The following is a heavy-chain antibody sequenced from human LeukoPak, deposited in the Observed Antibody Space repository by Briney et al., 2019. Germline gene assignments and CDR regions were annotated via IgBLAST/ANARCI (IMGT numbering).Heavy chain of an antibody. J-gene: IGHJ4*02. CDR2: ISYDGSNK. D-gene: IGHD1-1*01. Sequence: GRSLRLSCAASGFTFSSCGMHWVRQAPGKGLEWVAVISYDGSNKYYADSVKGRFTISRDNSKNTLYLQMNSLRAEDTAVYYCARGGTFVSDYWGQGALVTVSS. V-gene: IGHV3-30*03. CDR3: ARGGTFVSDY. CDR1: GFTFSSCG.